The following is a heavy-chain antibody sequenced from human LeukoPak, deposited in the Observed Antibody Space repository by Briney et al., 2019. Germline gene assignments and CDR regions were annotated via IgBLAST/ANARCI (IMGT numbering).Heavy chain of an antibody. J-gene: IGHJ3*02. Sequence: SETLSLTCAVSGCSISSGGYSWSWIRQPPGKGLEWIGYIYHSGSTYYNPSLKSRVTISVDRSKNQFSLKLSSVTAADTAVYYCARVGGRDGYEDDAFDIWGQGTIVTVSS. CDR1: GCSISSGGYS. D-gene: IGHD5-24*01. CDR2: IYHSGST. CDR3: ARVGGRDGYEDDAFDI. V-gene: IGHV4-30-2*01.